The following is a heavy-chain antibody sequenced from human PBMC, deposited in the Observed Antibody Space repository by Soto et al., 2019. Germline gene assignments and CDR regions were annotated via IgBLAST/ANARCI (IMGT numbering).Heavy chain of an antibody. CDR3: ARHPHKFLMVRGAEIYGMDV. V-gene: IGHV4-39*01. CDR1: GGSISSSSYY. D-gene: IGHD3-10*01. Sequence: SETLSLTCTVSGGSISSSSYYWGWIRKPPGKGLEWIGSIYYSGSTYYNPSLKSRVTISVDTSKNQFSLKLSSVTAADTAVYYCARHPHKFLMVRGAEIYGMDVWGQGTTVTVSS. CDR2: IYYSGST. J-gene: IGHJ6*02.